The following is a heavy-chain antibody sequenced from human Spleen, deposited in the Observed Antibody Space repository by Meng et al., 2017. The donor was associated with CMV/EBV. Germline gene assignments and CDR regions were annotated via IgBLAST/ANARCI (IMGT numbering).Heavy chain of an antibody. CDR1: GFTVSSNY. CDR2: TYGDGTT. V-gene: IGHV3-53*01. Sequence: GESLKISCAASGFTVSSNYMNWVRQAPGKGLEWVSVTYGDGTTYYADSVKGRFTVSRDNSKNTLYLQMNRLRAEDTAVYYCATELGLDAFNLWGQGTMVTVSS. CDR3: ATELGLDAFNL. J-gene: IGHJ3*01. D-gene: IGHD1-7*01.